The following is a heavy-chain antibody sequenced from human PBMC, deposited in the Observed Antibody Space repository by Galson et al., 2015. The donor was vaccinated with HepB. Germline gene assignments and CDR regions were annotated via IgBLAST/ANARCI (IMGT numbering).Heavy chain of an antibody. CDR3: ARDRDEWFGDGVPHSSNYFYGMDV. CDR2: IIPTLKIP. Sequence: SVKVSCKASGGTFTSYSVSWVRQAPGQGLEWMGRIIPTLKIPKYAQKFEGRLTINVDTSSNTAYMALSNLRSEDTAVYYCARDRDEWFGDGVPHSSNYFYGMDVWGQGTTFSVSS. CDR1: GGTFTSYS. J-gene: IGHJ6*02. D-gene: IGHD3-10*01. V-gene: IGHV1-69*02.